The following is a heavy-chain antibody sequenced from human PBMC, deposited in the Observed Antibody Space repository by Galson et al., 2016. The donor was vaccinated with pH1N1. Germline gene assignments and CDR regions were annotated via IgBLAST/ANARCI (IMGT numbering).Heavy chain of an antibody. V-gene: IGHV1-18*01. CDR3: ARVLRTDWAYFQY. CDR1: GYMFASYG. Sequence: SVKVSCKASGYMFASYGISWVRQAPGQGLERMGWIGGHTGHANYAQRLQDRLTMPTDTSTNKAYMELRSLRSDDTAVYYCARVLRTDWAYFQYWGQGTLVTVSS. D-gene: IGHD3-9*01. CDR2: IGGHTGHA. J-gene: IGHJ1*01.